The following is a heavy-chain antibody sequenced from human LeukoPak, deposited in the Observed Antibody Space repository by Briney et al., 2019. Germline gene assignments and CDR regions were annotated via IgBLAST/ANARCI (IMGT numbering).Heavy chain of an antibody. CDR3: ARGGGLDV. V-gene: IGHV3-7*03. CDR2: INHNGNVN. CDR1: GFIVSSSY. D-gene: IGHD3-16*01. J-gene: IGHJ6*02. Sequence: GGSLRLSCGASGFIVSSSYMSWVRQAPGKGLEWVASINHNGNVNYYVDSVKGRFTISRDNAKNSLYLQMSNLRAEDTAVYFCARGGGLDVWGQGATVTVSS.